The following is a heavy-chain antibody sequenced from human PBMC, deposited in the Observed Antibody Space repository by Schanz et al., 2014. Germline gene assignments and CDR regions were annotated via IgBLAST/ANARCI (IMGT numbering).Heavy chain of an antibody. CDR2: ISGSGGST. D-gene: IGHD3-10*01. J-gene: IGHJ3*02. V-gene: IGHV3-23*04. CDR3: AKGRFGELSAFDI. CDR1: GFMFSSYG. Sequence: EVQLVESGGGLVQPGRSLRLSCAASGFMFSSYGMHWVRQAPGKGLEWVSAISGSGGSTYYADSVKGRFTISRDNSKNTLYLQMNSLRAEDTAVYYCAKGRFGELSAFDIWGQGTMXTVSS.